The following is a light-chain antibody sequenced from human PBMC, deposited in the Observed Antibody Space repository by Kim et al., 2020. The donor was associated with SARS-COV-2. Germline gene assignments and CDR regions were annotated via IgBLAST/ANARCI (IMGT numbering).Light chain of an antibody. CDR1: QSVSSN. Sequence: EIVMTQSPATLSVSPGERATLSCRASQSVSSNLAWYQQKPRQAPRLLIYGASTRATGIPGRFSGSGSGTEFTLTISSLQSEDFAVYYCQQYSHWPLTFGGGTKVDIK. CDR2: GAS. V-gene: IGKV3-15*01. CDR3: QQYSHWPLT. J-gene: IGKJ4*01.